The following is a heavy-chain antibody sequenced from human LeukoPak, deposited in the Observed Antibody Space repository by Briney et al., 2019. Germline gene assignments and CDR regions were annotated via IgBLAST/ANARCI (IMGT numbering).Heavy chain of an antibody. D-gene: IGHD6-13*01. CDR3: AKDKAPGSWHTPSDF. CDR2: ISDSGDGT. V-gene: IGHV3-23*01. CDR1: GFTFRTYA. Sequence: GGSLRLSCAASGFTFRTYAMSWVRQAPGKGLEWVSGISDSGDGTYYAESVKSRFTISRDNTKNTVFLQMNSLRADDTAKYYCAKDKAPGSWHTPSDFWGQGTLVTVSS. J-gene: IGHJ4*02.